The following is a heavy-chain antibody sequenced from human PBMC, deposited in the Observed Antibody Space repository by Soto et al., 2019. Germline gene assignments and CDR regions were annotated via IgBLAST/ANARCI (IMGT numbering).Heavy chain of an antibody. CDR1: GYIFTSYW. J-gene: IGHJ6*02. CDR3: ARCGIAARPRWGMDV. Sequence: GESLKISCNGSGYIFTSYWISWVRQMPGKGLEWMGRIDPSDSYTNYSPSFQGHVTISADKSISTAYLQWSSLKASDTAMYYCARCGIAARPRWGMDVWGQGTTVTVSS. V-gene: IGHV5-10-1*01. D-gene: IGHD6-6*01. CDR2: IDPSDSYT.